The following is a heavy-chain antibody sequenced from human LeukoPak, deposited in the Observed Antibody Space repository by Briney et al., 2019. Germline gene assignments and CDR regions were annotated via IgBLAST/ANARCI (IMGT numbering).Heavy chain of an antibody. D-gene: IGHD4-17*01. V-gene: IGHV1-69*05. CDR1: GGTFSSYA. CDR3: ARGMLATVSPDAFDI. CDR2: IIPIFGTA. Sequence: GASVKVSCKASGGTFSSYAISWVRQAPGQGLEWMGGIIPIFGTANYAQKFQGRVTITTDESTSTAYMELSSLRSEDTAVYYCARGMLATVSPDAFDIWGQGTMVTVSS. J-gene: IGHJ3*02.